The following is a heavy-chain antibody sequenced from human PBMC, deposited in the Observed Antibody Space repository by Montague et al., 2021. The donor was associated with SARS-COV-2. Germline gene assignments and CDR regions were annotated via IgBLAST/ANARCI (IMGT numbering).Heavy chain of an antibody. V-gene: IGHV6-1*01. D-gene: IGHD3-10*01. J-gene: IGHJ5*02. CDR2: N. Sequence: NDYAVSVKSRITINPDTSKNQFSLQLNSVTPEETAVYYCARDLDYYGSGSYPEGFDPWGQGTLVTVSS. CDR3: ARDLDYYGSGSYPEGFDP.